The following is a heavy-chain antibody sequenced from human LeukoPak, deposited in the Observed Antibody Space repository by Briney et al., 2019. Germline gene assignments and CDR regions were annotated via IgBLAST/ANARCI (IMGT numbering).Heavy chain of an antibody. V-gene: IGHV3-23*01. CDR3: AKLYCSGGSCYPDQNYYYYYMDV. D-gene: IGHD2-15*01. CDR1: GFTFSSYA. Sequence: PGGSLRLSCAASGFTFSSYAMSWVRHAPGKGLEWVSAISGSGGSTYYADSVKGRFTISRDNSKNTLYLQMNSLRAEDTAVYYCAKLYCSGGSCYPDQNYYYYYMDVWGKGTTVTVSS. CDR2: ISGSGGST. J-gene: IGHJ6*03.